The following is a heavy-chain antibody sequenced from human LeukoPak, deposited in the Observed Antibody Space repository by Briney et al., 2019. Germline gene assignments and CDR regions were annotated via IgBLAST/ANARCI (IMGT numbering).Heavy chain of an antibody. CDR2: IYPGDSDT. CDR1: GYSFTSYW. V-gene: IGHV5-51*01. Sequence: GESLKISCKGSGYSFTSYWIGWVRQMPGKGLEWMGIIYPGDSDTRYSPSFQGQVTISADKSISTAYLQWSSLKASDTAMYYCARTPYSSSWYRNYYYYMDVWGKGTTVTVSS. J-gene: IGHJ6*03. CDR3: ARTPYSSSWYRNYYYYMDV. D-gene: IGHD6-13*01.